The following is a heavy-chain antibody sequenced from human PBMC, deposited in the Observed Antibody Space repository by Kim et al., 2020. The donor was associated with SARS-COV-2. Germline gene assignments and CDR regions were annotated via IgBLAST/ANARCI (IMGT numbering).Heavy chain of an antibody. D-gene: IGHD5-12*01. V-gene: IGHV3-53*01. J-gene: IGHJ4*02. CDR3: AWSRDGYKFLDY. CDR2: IYSGGTT. Sequence: GGSLRLSCAASGFSVSNNYMSWVRQPPGKGLEWGSVIYSGGTTYYGDSVKGRFTISRDNSKNTLYLQMNSLRAEDTAVYYCAWSRDGYKFLDYWGQGTLGAVSS. CDR1: GFSVSNNY.